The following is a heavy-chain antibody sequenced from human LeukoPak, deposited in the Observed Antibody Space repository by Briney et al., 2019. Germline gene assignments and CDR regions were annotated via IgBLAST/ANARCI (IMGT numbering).Heavy chain of an antibody. CDR1: GYTFTGYY. V-gene: IGHV1-2*02. CDR2: INPNNGVT. J-gene: IGHJ4*02. CDR3: AREGGTYAFDY. Sequence: EASVKVSCKASGYTFTGYYMHWVRQAPGQGLEWMGWINPNNGVTNYAQNFQGRVTMTRDTSISTAYMELSSLRSDDTAVFYCAREGGTYAFDYWGQGTLVTVSS. D-gene: IGHD1-26*01.